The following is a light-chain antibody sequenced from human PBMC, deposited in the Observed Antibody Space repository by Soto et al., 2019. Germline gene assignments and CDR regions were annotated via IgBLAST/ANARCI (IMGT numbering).Light chain of an antibody. CDR1: EDINKN. Sequence: DIQMTQSPSSMSASVGDSVNSTCHASEDINKNLIWYQQKPGKAPKLLIYDASDLETGVPSRFSGSGSGTGFTFTISSLQPEDFATYYCQQYESLPLTVGQGTRLENK. J-gene: IGKJ5*01. V-gene: IGKV1-33*01. CDR3: QQYESLPLT. CDR2: DAS.